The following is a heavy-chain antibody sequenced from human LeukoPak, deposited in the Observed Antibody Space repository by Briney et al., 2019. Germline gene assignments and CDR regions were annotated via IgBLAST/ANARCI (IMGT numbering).Heavy chain of an antibody. Sequence: SETLSLTCAVYGGSFSGYYWSWIRQPPGKGLEWIGEINHSGSTNYNPSLKSRVTISVDTSKNQFSLKLSSVTAADTAVYYCAGEVLWEFGITMILDTSTRFDYWGQGTLVTVSS. D-gene: IGHD3-22*01. CDR1: GGSFSGYY. J-gene: IGHJ4*02. CDR3: AGEVLWEFGITMILDTSTRFDY. CDR2: INHSGST. V-gene: IGHV4-34*01.